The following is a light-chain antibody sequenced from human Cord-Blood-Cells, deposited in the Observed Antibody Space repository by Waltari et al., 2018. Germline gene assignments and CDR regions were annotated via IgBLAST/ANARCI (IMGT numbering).Light chain of an antibody. J-gene: IGLJ2*01. CDR3: SSYTSSSTPVV. CDR1: SSDVGGYNY. V-gene: IGLV2-14*01. CDR2: DVS. Sequence: QSALTQPASVSGSPGQSITISCTGTSSDVGGYNYVSWYQQHPGKAPKLMFYDVSNRPSGVSNRCSGSKSGNTASLTISGLQAEDEADYYCSSYTSSSTPVVFGGGTKLTVL.